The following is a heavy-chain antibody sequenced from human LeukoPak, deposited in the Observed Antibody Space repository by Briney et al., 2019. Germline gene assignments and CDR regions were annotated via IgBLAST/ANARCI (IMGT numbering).Heavy chain of an antibody. Sequence: SETLSLTCIVSGGSISSGGYYWSWIRQHPGKGLEWIGYIYYSGSTYYNPSLKSRVTISVDTSKNQFSLKLSSVTAADTAVYYCARTERLGYCSSTSCNNWFDPWGQGTLVTVSS. CDR1: GGSISSGGYY. J-gene: IGHJ5*02. CDR2: IYYSGST. D-gene: IGHD2-2*01. V-gene: IGHV4-31*03. CDR3: ARTERLGYCSSTSCNNWFDP.